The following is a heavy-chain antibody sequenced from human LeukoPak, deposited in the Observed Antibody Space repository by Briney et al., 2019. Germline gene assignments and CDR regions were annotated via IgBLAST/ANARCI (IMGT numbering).Heavy chain of an antibody. V-gene: IGHV1-2*02. D-gene: IGHD2-21*01. CDR3: ARVYHNCGGDCYPYFDY. J-gene: IGHJ4*02. CDR1: GYTFTGYY. CDR2: INPNSGGT. Sequence: ASVAVSCKASGYTFTGYYMHWVRQAPGQGLEWMGWINPNSGGTNYAQKFQGRVTMTRDTSISTAYMELSRLRSDDTAVYYCARVYHNCGGDCYPYFDYWGQGTLVTVSS.